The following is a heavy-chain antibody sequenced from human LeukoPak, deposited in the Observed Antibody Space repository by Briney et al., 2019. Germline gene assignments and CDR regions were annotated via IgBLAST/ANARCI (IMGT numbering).Heavy chain of an antibody. Sequence: ASVKVSCKASGYTFTGYYMHWVRQAPGQGLEWMGWINPNSGGTNYAQKFQGRVTMTRDTSISTAYMELRSLRSDDTAVYYCARQGAAAAYDAFDIWGQGTMVTVSS. D-gene: IGHD6-13*01. CDR3: ARQGAAAAYDAFDI. CDR2: INPNSGGT. J-gene: IGHJ3*02. V-gene: IGHV1-2*02. CDR1: GYTFTGYY.